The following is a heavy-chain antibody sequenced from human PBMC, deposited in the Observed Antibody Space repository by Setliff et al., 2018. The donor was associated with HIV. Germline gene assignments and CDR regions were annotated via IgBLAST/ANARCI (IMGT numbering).Heavy chain of an antibody. Sequence: PSETLSLTCTVSGGSTSRSFWHWIRQTPGKGLEWIGDVYDTGDTNYNPSLKGRVTISIETSKNQLSLNLTSVTAADTAVYYCARTMLRKPGFDPWGQGTLVTVSS. CDR3: ARTMLRKPGFDP. CDR1: GGSTSRSF. V-gene: IGHV4-59*01. J-gene: IGHJ5*02. D-gene: IGHD2-15*01. CDR2: VYDTGDT.